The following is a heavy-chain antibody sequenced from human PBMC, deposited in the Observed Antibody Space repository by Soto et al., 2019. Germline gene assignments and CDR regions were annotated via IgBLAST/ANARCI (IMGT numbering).Heavy chain of an antibody. Sequence: GGSLRLSCAASGFPFPCYGMPWVSQAPVKGLEWVAVISYDGSNKYYADSVKGRFTISRDNSKNTLYLQMNSLRAEDTAVYYCAKDLAINYYGSGSYYNGVPFDYWGQGT. CDR3: AKDLAINYYGSGSYYNGVPFDY. D-gene: IGHD3-10*01. V-gene: IGHV3-30*18. CDR1: GFPFPCYG. J-gene: IGHJ4*02. CDR2: ISYDGSNK.